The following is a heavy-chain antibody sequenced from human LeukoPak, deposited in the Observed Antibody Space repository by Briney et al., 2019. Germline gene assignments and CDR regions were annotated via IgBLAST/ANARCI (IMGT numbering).Heavy chain of an antibody. CDR3: AKGYGIQLWPTSSDY. J-gene: IGHJ4*02. Sequence: GGSLRLSCAASGFTFSNYAMSWVRQAPGKGLEWVSAISSNGDSTYYADSVKGRFTISRDNSKSTLYLQMNSLRAEDAAVYYCAKGYGIQLWPTSSDYWGQGTPVTVSS. V-gene: IGHV3-23*01. CDR1: GFTFSNYA. CDR2: ISSNGDST. D-gene: IGHD5-18*01.